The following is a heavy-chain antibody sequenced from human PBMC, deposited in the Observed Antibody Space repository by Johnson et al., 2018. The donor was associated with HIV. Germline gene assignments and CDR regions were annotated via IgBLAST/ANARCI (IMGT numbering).Heavy chain of an antibody. CDR1: GFTFGSYG. CDR2: IRYDGEIT. D-gene: IGHD3-22*01. V-gene: IGHV3-30*02. CDR3: AKGHSSGYPKDAFDL. J-gene: IGHJ3*01. Sequence: QVQLVESGGGLVQPGGSLRLSCAASGFTFGSYGMHWVRQAPGKGLERVAFIRYDGEITYYVDSARGRFAISRANSKNTLYLQMNSLRPEDTAMYYCAKGHSSGYPKDAFDLWGQGTIITVSS.